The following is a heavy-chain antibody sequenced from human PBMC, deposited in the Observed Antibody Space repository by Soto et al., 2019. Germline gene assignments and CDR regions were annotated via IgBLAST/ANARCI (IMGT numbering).Heavy chain of an antibody. J-gene: IGHJ1*01. CDR2: IYYTGST. CDR1: GGSITDNY. V-gene: IGHV4-59*01. D-gene: IGHD6-13*01. CDR3: ARGWAAGIFQH. Sequence: SETLSLTCSVSGGSITDNYWTWIRQSPGKGLEWVGYIYYTGSTNYNPSLKSRVTISLDTSKNQFSLKLSSVTAADTAVYYCARGWAAGIFQHWGQGTLVTVSS.